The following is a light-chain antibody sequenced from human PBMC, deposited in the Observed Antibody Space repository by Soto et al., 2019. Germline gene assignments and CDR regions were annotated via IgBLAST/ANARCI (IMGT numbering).Light chain of an antibody. V-gene: IGKV3-15*01. CDR2: GAS. Sequence: EIVLTQSPPTLSVSPAGRAPLXCRAGQSVSSNLAWYQQKPCQAPRLLIYGASTRATGFPARFSGSGSGTEFTLTISSLQSEDFAVYYCQQYNNWPFSFGQGTRLEI. CDR3: QQYNNWPFS. J-gene: IGKJ5*01. CDR1: QSVSSN.